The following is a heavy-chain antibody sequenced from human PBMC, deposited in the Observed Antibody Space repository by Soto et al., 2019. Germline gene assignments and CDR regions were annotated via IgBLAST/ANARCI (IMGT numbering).Heavy chain of an antibody. CDR1: GFTFSSYA. Sequence: GSLRLSCAASGFTFSSYAMHWVRQAPGKGLEWVAVISYDGSNKYYADSVKGRFTISRDNSKNTLYLQMNSLRAEDTAVYYCARVQAVAGPFDYWGQGTLVTVSS. V-gene: IGHV3-30-3*01. CDR3: ARVQAVAGPFDY. D-gene: IGHD6-19*01. CDR2: ISYDGSNK. J-gene: IGHJ4*02.